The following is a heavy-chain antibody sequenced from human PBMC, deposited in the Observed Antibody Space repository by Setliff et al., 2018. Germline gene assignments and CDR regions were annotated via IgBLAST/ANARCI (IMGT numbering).Heavy chain of an antibody. CDR2: ISHSGYT. CDR1: GYSIGSGYY. CDR3: ARLYYNSTGYYYFAFDI. V-gene: IGHV4-38-2*01. D-gene: IGHD3-22*01. J-gene: IGHJ3*02. Sequence: KTSETLSLTCGVTGYSIGSGYYWGWIRLSPGKGLEWIGDISHSGYTYYNPSLSSLVVISVDTSKNLVSLKLISVTAADTAIYYCARLYYNSTGYYYFAFDIWGRGTMVTVSS.